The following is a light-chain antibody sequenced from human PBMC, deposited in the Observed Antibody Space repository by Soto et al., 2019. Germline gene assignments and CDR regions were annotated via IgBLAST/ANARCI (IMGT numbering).Light chain of an antibody. CDR2: GVS. CDR1: QNVRSDY. V-gene: IGKV3-20*01. Sequence: EIVVTKSPATLSLSPGDRATLACRASQNVRSDYFAWYQQKPGQAPRVIIFGVSTRASATPDRFRGSGSGTYFTLTISRLEPDDFALYYCQQYGNSPLTFGGGTKVDIK. CDR3: QQYGNSPLT. J-gene: IGKJ4*01.